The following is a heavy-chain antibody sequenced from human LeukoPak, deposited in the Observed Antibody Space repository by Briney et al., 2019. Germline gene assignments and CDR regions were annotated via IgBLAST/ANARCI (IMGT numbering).Heavy chain of an antibody. J-gene: IGHJ3*02. D-gene: IGHD6-13*01. CDR2: IYYSGST. CDR3: ARHEPSIAAAGTEGDASDM. V-gene: IGHV4-59*08. CDR1: GDSLSSYR. Sequence: PSETQTLLCTLSGDSLSSYRWSWTRQPPGKGLEWIGYIYYSGSTNYNPSLKSRLTISVDTSKNQFSLKLSSVTAADTAVYYCARHEPSIAAAGTEGDASDMRGERKTGTVSS.